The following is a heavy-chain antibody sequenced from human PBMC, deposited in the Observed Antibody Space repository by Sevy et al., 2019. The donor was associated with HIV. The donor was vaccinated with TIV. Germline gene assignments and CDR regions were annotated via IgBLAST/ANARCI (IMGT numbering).Heavy chain of an antibody. CDR3: ARPSYGSGRGYQNYFYYYGMDD. J-gene: IGHJ6*02. CDR2: IIPIFGTT. V-gene: IGHV1-69*13. Sequence: ASVKVSCKASGGTFSSFALSWVRQAPGQGLEWMGGIIPIFGTTKYAQKFQGRVTIIADESTSTAYMELSSLGSEDKAVYYCARPSYGSGRGYQNYFYYYGMDDWGPGTTVTVSS. D-gene: IGHD3-10*01. CDR1: GGTFSSFA.